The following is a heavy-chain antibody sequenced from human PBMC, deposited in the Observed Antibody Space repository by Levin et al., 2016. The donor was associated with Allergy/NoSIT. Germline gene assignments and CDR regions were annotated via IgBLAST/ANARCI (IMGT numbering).Heavy chain of an antibody. CDR2: ISSSSSYT. CDR3: ARDVWSPEETWLLYDY. J-gene: IGHJ4*02. D-gene: IGHD3/OR15-3a*01. V-gene: IGHV3-11*05. CDR1: GFTFSDYY. Sequence: GGSLRLSCAASGFTFSDYYMSWIRQAPGKGLEWVSYISSSSSYTNYADSVKGRFTISRDNAKNSLYLQMNSLRAEDTAVYYCARDVWSPEETWLLYDYWGQGTLVTVSS.